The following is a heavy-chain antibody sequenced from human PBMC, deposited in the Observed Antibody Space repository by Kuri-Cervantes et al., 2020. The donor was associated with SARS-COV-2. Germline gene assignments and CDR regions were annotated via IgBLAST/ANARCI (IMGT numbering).Heavy chain of an antibody. CDR1: GDTFTGYY. Sequence: ASVKVSCKASGDTFTGYYMHWVRQAPGQGLEWMGWINPNSGGTNYAQKFQGRVTMTRDTSISTAYMELSRLRSDDTAVYYCARDQDCSGGSCYLGWYFDLWGRGTLVTVSS. V-gene: IGHV1-2*02. CDR2: INPNSGGT. J-gene: IGHJ2*01. D-gene: IGHD2-15*01. CDR3: ARDQDCSGGSCYLGWYFDL.